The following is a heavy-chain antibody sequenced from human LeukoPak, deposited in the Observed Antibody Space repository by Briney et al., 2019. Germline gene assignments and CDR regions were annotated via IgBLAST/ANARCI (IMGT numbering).Heavy chain of an antibody. V-gene: IGHV4-34*01. Sequence: KSSETLSLTCALSGGSFGDYHWSWIRQPPGKGLEWIGEINHSGSTNYNPSLKSRVTISVDTSKNQFSLKLSSVTAADTAVYYCARGGRYHGSGSYFDYWGQGTLVTVSS. J-gene: IGHJ4*02. CDR2: INHSGST. D-gene: IGHD3-10*01. CDR1: GGSFGDYH. CDR3: ARGGRYHGSGSYFDY.